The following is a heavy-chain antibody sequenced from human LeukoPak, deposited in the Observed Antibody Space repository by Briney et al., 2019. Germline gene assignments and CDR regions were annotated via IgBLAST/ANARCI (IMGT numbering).Heavy chain of an antibody. D-gene: IGHD3-9*01. CDR2: ISSSSSYI. V-gene: IGHV3-21*01. CDR3: ARGSGYYDILTGYSPGGWFDP. CDR1: GFTFSSYS. Sequence: GGSLRLSCAASGFTFSSYSMNWVRQAPGKGLEWVSSISSSSSYIYYADSVMGRFTTSRDNAKNSLYLQMNSLRAEDTAVYYCARGSGYYDILTGYSPGGWFDPWGQGTLVTVSS. J-gene: IGHJ5*02.